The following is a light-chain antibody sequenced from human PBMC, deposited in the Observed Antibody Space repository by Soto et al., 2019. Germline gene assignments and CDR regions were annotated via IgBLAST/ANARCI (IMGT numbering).Light chain of an antibody. Sequence: QCVLTQPPSASGSPGQSVTISCAGTSSDVGGYNYVSWYQQHPGKAPKLLIYEVSKRPSGVPDRFSGSKSGNTASLTVSGLQADDEADYYCNSYAGSNNLAIFGTGTKVTVL. V-gene: IGLV2-8*01. CDR2: EVS. CDR1: SSDVGGYNY. CDR3: NSYAGSNNLAI. J-gene: IGLJ1*01.